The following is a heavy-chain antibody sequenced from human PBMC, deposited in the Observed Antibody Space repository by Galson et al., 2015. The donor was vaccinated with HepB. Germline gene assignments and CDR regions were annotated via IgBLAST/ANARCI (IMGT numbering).Heavy chain of an antibody. V-gene: IGHV3-30*18. CDR1: GFTFSSYG. J-gene: IGHJ6*02. D-gene: IGHD6-19*01. Sequence: SLRLSCAASGFTFSSYGMHWVRQAPGKGLEWVAVISYDGSNKYYADSVKGRFTISRDNSKNTLYLQMNSLRAEDTAVYYYAKANAVAGSYYGMDVWGQGTTVTVSS. CDR2: ISYDGSNK. CDR3: AKANAVAGSYYGMDV.